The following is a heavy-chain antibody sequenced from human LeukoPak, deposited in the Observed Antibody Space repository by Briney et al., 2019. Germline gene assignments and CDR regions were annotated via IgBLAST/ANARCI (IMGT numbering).Heavy chain of an antibody. CDR1: GLTVSSYA. Sequence: GGSLRLSYAASGLTVSSYAMSWVRQAPGKGLDWVSTVSDSGGSTYYADSVKGRFTVSRDNSRDTLYLQMNSLRAEDTAVYYCPKGHSAHGRGFDYLGQGTLVTVSS. J-gene: IGHJ4*02. V-gene: IGHV3-23*01. CDR2: VSDSGGST. D-gene: IGHD1-26*01. CDR3: PKGHSAHGRGFDY.